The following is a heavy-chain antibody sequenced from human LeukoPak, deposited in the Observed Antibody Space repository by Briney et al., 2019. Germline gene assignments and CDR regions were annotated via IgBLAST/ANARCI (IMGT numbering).Heavy chain of an antibody. D-gene: IGHD4-11*01. V-gene: IGHV4-31*03. CDR1: GGSISSGGYY. J-gene: IGHJ4*02. CDR2: IYYSGST. Sequence: SETLSLTRTVSGGSISSGGYYWSWIRQHPGKGLEWIGYIYYSGSTYYNPSLKSRVTVSVDTSKNQFSLKVTSVTAADTAVYYCARARETVPIDYWSQGTLVTVSS. CDR3: ARARETVPIDY.